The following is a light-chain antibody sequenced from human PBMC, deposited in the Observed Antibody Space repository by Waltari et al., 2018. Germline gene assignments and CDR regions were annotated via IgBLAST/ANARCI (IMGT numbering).Light chain of an antibody. J-gene: IGLJ3*02. Sequence: QSALTQPRSVSGSPGQSVTISCTGTSSDVGGYNYVSWYQQHPDKAPKLIIYDIHKRPSGVPDRFSGSKSGNTASLTISGLQAEDEADYHCCSYVGSNIDWVFGGGTKLTVL. CDR2: DIH. CDR1: SSDVGGYNY. V-gene: IGLV2-11*01. CDR3: CSYVGSNIDWV.